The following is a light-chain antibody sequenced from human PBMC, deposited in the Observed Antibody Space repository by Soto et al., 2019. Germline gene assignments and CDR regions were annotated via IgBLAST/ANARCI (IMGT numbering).Light chain of an antibody. CDR1: SSDVGGYSY. CDR2: EVS. J-gene: IGLJ2*01. Sequence: QSALTQPASVSGSPGQSITISCTGTSSDVGGYSYVSWYQHHPGKAPKLMIYEVSNRPSGISNRFSGSKSGNAASLTISGLQADDEADYYCSSYTSTSTPVVFGGGTKLTVL. V-gene: IGLV2-14*01. CDR3: SSYTSTSTPVV.